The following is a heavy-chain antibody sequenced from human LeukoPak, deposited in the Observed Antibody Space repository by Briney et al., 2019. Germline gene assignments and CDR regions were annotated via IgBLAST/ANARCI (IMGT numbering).Heavy chain of an antibody. CDR2: IKQDGSEK. V-gene: IGHV3-7*04. J-gene: IGHJ4*02. CDR1: GFTFSNYW. Sequence: GGSLRLSCTASGFTFSNYWMRWVRQAQGKGREGVANIKQDGSEKEYVDSGKGRVTIDRDNANNSLYLQMNSLRAEYTAVYYCARGFTAMASYYFDYWGQGTLVTVSS. CDR3: ARGFTAMASYYFDY. D-gene: IGHD5-18*01.